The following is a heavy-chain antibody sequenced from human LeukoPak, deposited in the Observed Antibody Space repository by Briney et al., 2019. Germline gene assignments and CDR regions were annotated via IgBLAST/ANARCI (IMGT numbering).Heavy chain of an antibody. D-gene: IGHD5-12*01. Sequence: PSETLSLTCTVSGGSISSSSYYWGWIRQPPGKGLEWIGSIYYSGSTYYNPPLKSRVTISVDTSKNQFSLQLNSVTPEDTAVYYCARDQYGGYVGYWGQGTLVTVSS. CDR1: GGSISSSSYY. J-gene: IGHJ4*02. CDR2: IYYSGST. CDR3: ARDQYGGYVGY. V-gene: IGHV4-39*02.